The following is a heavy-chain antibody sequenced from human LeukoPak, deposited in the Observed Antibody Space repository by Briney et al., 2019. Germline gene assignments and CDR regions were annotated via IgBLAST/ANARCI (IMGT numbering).Heavy chain of an antibody. CDR3: ARDRYDYTGNLDY. V-gene: IGHV3-30*03. CDR1: GFTFSSYG. D-gene: IGHD2-8*02. J-gene: IGHJ4*02. Sequence: PGGSLRLSCAASGFTFSSYGMHWVRQAPGKGLEWVAVISYDGSNEYYADSVKGRFTISRDNSKNTLYLQMNSLRTEDTAVFYCARDRYDYTGNLDYWGQGTLVTVSS. CDR2: ISYDGSNE.